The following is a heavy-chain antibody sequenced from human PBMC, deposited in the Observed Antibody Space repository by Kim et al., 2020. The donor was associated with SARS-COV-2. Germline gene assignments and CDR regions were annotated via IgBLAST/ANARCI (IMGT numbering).Heavy chain of an antibody. Sequence: SETLSLTCTVSCGSISSYYWSWIRQPPGKGLEWIGYIYYSGSTNYNPSLKSRVTISVDTSKNQFSLKLSSVTAADTAVYYGARWGAYSISSDLSPYWYF. V-gene: IGHV4-59*08. CDR2: IYYSGST. CDR3: ARWGAYSISSDLSPYWYF. CDR1: CGSISSYY. J-gene: IGHJ2*01. D-gene: IGHD6-6*01.